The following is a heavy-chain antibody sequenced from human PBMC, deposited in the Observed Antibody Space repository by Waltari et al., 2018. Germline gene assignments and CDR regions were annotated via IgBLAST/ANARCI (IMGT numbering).Heavy chain of an antibody. CDR3: ARGSSSTYYYALGGFDY. J-gene: IGHJ4*02. V-gene: IGHV2-70*04. Sequence: QVTLKESGPALVKPTQTLTLTCTFSGFSISTTGTGVSWIRQPPGKALEWLASIYWDDDKYYSTSLKSRLTISKDTSKNQVVLTMTNMDPVDTATYYCARGSSSTYYYALGGFDYWGQGVLVTVSS. D-gene: IGHD3-10*01. CDR1: GFSISTTGTG. CDR2: IYWDDDK.